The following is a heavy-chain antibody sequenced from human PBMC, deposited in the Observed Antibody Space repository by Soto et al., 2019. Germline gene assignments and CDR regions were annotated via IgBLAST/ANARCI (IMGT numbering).Heavy chain of an antibody. D-gene: IGHD4-17*01. CDR3: ALLNDGDYTF. V-gene: IGHV2-5*02. CDR1: GFSVTSDGVG. J-gene: IGHJ4*02. Sequence: QITFKESGPTLVKPKQTLALTCTFSGFSVTSDGVGVGWIRQPPGKALEWLAVIFWDDDKRYSPSLESRLSIARDTSKHQVFLTMTNMESVDTATYYCALLNDGDYTFWGQGTRVTVSS. CDR2: IFWDDDK.